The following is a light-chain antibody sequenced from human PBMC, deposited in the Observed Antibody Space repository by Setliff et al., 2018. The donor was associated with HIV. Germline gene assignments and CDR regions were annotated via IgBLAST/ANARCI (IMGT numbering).Light chain of an antibody. Sequence: SALAQPRSVSGSPGQSVTISCTGTSSDVGGYNYVSWYQQYPGKAPKLMIYDVSERPSGVPDRFSGSKSGNTASLTISGLQAGDDADYYCCSYAGSYPSYVFGTGTKVTVL. J-gene: IGLJ1*01. CDR2: DVS. CDR1: SSDVGGYNY. V-gene: IGLV2-11*01. CDR3: CSYAGSYPSYV.